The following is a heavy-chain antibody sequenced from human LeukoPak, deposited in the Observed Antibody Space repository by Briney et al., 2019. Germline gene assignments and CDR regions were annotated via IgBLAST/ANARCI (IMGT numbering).Heavy chain of an antibody. CDR1: GFTFSSYS. Sequence: GGSLRLSCAASGFTFSSYSMIWVRQAPGKGLEWVSYISSGSSAIDYADSVKGRFTISRDNSKNTLYLQMNSLRAEDTAVYYCANSLIAAARYYYYGMDVWGQGTTVTVSS. D-gene: IGHD6-13*01. CDR2: ISSGSSAI. CDR3: ANSLIAAARYYYYGMDV. V-gene: IGHV3-48*01. J-gene: IGHJ6*02.